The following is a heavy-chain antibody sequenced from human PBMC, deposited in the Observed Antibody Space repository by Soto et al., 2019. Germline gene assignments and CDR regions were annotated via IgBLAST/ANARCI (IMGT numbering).Heavy chain of an antibody. D-gene: IGHD6-13*01. Sequence: QITLKESGPTLVKPTQTLTLTCTFSGFSLSTSGVGVGWIRQPPGKALEWLALIYWNDDKRYSPSLKSRLTITKDTAKNQVVLTMTNMDPVDTATYYCAHRPRDPIAAASKYYFDYWGQGTLVTVSS. V-gene: IGHV2-5*01. J-gene: IGHJ4*02. CDR1: GFSLSTSGVG. CDR2: IYWNDDK. CDR3: AHRPRDPIAAASKYYFDY.